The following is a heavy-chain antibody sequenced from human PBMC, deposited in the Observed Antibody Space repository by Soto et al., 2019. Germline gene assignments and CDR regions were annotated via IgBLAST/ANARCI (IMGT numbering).Heavy chain of an antibody. Sequence: EVKLVESGGGLVQPGGSLRLSCAASGFTVSNNYMCWVRQAPGKGLEWVSLIYSGGVTHYADSVRGRFTISRDNSRNTLYLQMNSLRADDTAVYYCAKRGTTVTTSLWYWGQGTLVTVSS. CDR1: GFTVSNNY. CDR2: IYSGGVT. V-gene: IGHV3-66*01. CDR3: AKRGTTVTTSLWY. J-gene: IGHJ4*02. D-gene: IGHD4-17*01.